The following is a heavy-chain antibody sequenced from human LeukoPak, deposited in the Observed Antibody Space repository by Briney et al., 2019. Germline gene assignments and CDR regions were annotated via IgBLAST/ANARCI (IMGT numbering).Heavy chain of an antibody. D-gene: IGHD5-18*01. Sequence: KASETLSLTCTVSGHSITSYYWSWLRQSPGKGLECLAYISHSGDTNYNPSLKSRVTISMDTSKNQFSLKLNSVTAADTAVYYCARTARVFDYWGQGMQVTVSS. J-gene: IGHJ4*02. CDR1: GHSITSYY. CDR2: ISHSGDT. CDR3: ARTARVFDY. V-gene: IGHV4-4*09.